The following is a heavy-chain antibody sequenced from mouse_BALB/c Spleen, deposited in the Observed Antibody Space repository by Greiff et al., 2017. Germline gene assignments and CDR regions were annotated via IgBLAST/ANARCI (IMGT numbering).Heavy chain of an antibody. CDR3: ARSWDY. V-gene: IGHV1S137*01. CDR1: GYTFTDYA. CDR2: ISTYYGDA. J-gene: IGHJ4*01. Sequence: QVQLKESGAELVRPGVSVKISCKGSGYTFTDYAMHWVKQSHAKSLEWIGVISTYYGDASYNQKFKGKATMTVDKSSSTAYMELARLTSEDSAIYYCARSWDYWGQGTSVTVSS.